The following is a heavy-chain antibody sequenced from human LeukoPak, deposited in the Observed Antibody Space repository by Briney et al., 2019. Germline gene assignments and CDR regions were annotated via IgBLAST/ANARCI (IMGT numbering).Heavy chain of an antibody. CDR1: GGSISSGGYS. Sequence: SETLSLTCAVSGGSISSGGYSWSWIRQPPGKGLEWIGYIYYSGSTYYNPSLKSRVTISGDTSKNQFSLKLSSVTAADTAVYYCARGSDIVATIWFDPWGQGILVTVSS. CDR2: IYYSGST. J-gene: IGHJ5*02. CDR3: ARGSDIVATIWFDP. D-gene: IGHD5-12*01. V-gene: IGHV4-30-2*05.